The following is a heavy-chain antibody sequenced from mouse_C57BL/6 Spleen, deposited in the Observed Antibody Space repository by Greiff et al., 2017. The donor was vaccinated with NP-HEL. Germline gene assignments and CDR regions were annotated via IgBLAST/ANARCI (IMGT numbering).Heavy chain of an antibody. J-gene: IGHJ4*01. D-gene: IGHD1-1*01. Sequence: EVQRVESGGGLVKPGGSLKLSCAASGFTFSSYAMSWVRQTPEKRLEWVATISDGGSYTYYPDNVKGRFTISRDNAKNNLYLQMSHLKSEDTAMYYCARGGDYYGSSPHYAMDYWGQGTSVTVSS. CDR1: GFTFSSYA. CDR2: ISDGGSYT. V-gene: IGHV5-4*01. CDR3: ARGGDYYGSSPHYAMDY.